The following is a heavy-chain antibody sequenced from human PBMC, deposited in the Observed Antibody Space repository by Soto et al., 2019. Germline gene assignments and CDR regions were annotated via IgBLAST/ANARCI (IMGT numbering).Heavy chain of an antibody. Sequence: GSLRLSCAASGFTFSSYGMHWVRQAPGKGLEWVAVIWYDGSNKYYADSVKGRFTISRDNSKNTMFLQLNSLRAEDTAVYYCARGNCSGGTCYSDCWGQGTLVTVSS. V-gene: IGHV3-33*01. CDR2: IWYDGSNK. J-gene: IGHJ4*02. CDR1: GFTFSSYG. CDR3: ARGNCSGGTCYSDC. D-gene: IGHD2-15*01.